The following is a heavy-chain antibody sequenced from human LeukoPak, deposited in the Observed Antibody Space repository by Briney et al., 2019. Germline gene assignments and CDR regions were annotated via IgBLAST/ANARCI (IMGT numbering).Heavy chain of an antibody. CDR3: AKGLGGFELYY. D-gene: IGHD3-16*01. J-gene: IGHJ4*02. V-gene: IGHV3-53*04. CDR1: GFTVSSNY. CDR2: IYSGGST. Sequence: GGSLRLSCAASGFTVSSNYMSWVRQAPGKGLEWVSVIYSGGSTYYADSVKGRVTISRHKSKNTLYLQMISLRAEDTAVYYCAKGLGGFELYYWGQGTLVTVSS.